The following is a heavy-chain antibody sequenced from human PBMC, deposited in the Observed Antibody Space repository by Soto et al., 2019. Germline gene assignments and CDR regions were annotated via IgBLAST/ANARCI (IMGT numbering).Heavy chain of an antibody. V-gene: IGHV3-53*01. D-gene: IGHD3-10*01. CDR2: IYSGGST. J-gene: IGHJ4*02. CDR3: ARDSRPMVRRDLVGVFDY. CDR1: GFTFSSNY. Sequence: GGSLRLSCAASGFTFSSNYMSWVRQAPGKGLEWVSVIYSGGSTYYADSVKGRFTISSANSKNTLYLQMNSLRAEDTAVYYCARDSRPMVRRDLVGVFDYWGQGTLVTVSS.